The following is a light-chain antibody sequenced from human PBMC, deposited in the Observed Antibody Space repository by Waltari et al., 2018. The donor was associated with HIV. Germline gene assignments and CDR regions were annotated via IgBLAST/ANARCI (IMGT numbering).Light chain of an antibody. Sequence: DIQLTQSPSFVSAFVGDRVTITCRASQNISINLDWYQPRPGKAPELLIHSASTLQSGVPSSFSGSCSWTHFTLTISTLQAEDFAIYYCQQLYTYPLTFGQGTQVEVK. CDR3: QQLYTYPLT. CDR1: QNISIN. J-gene: IGKJ1*01. CDR2: SAS. V-gene: IGKV1-9*01.